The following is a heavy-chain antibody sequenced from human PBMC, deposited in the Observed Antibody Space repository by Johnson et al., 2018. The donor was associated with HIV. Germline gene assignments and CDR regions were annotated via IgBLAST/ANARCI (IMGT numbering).Heavy chain of an antibody. CDR2: ISYDGSNK. J-gene: IGHJ3*02. Sequence: QVRLVESGGGVVQPGRSLRLSCAASGFTFSSYAMHWVRQAPGKGLEWVAVISYDGSNKYYADSVKGRFNIFRDNSNNTLSLQVSSRRTEDTGVYYGAKDQAVHYNFWGGSGTAFDIRGQGTMVTVSS. CDR1: GFTFSSYA. D-gene: IGHD3-3*01. CDR3: AKDQAVHYNFWGGSGTAFDI. V-gene: IGHV3-30-3*01.